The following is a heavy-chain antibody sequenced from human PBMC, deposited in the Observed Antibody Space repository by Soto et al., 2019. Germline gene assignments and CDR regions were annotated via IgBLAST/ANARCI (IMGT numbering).Heavy chain of an antibody. Sequence: QVQLQESGPGLVKPSQTLSLTCTVSGGSISSGGYYWSWIRQHPGKGLEWIGYIYYSGSTYYNPSLKSRVTISVDTSKNQFSLKLSSVTAADTAVYYCARVAYCGGDCLRYYFDYWGQGTLVTVSS. CDR3: ARVAYCGGDCLRYYFDY. V-gene: IGHV4-31*03. D-gene: IGHD2-21*02. CDR2: IYYSGST. CDR1: GGSISSGGYY. J-gene: IGHJ4*02.